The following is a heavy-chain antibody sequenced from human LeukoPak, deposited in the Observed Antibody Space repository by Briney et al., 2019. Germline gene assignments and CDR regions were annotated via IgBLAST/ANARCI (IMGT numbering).Heavy chain of an antibody. CDR1: GGSISSYY. CDR2: IYTSGST. J-gene: IGHJ3*02. V-gene: IGHV4-4*07. CDR3: ASKTYDSSGPLPFDI. D-gene: IGHD3-22*01. Sequence: SETLPLTCTVSGGSISSYYWSWIRQPAGKGLEWIGRIYTSGSTNYNPSLKSRVTISVDTSKNQFSLKLSSVTAADTAVYYCASKTYDSSGPLPFDIWGQGTMVTVSS.